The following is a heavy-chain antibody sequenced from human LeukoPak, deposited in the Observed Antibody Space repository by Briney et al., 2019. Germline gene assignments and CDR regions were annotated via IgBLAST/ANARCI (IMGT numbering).Heavy chain of an antibody. J-gene: IGHJ4*02. CDR3: ARHTAMVTSGYFDY. CDR2: IYYSGST. D-gene: IGHD5-18*01. Sequence: SETLSLTCTVSGGSISSGDYYWSWIRQPPGKGLEWIGYIYYSGSTYYNPSLKSRVTISVDRSKNQFSLKLSSVTAADTAVYYCARHTAMVTSGYFDYWGQGTLVTVSS. CDR1: GGSISSGDYY. V-gene: IGHV4-30-4*01.